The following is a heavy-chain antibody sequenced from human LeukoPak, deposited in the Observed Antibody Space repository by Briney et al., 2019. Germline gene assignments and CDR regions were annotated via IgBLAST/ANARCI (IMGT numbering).Heavy chain of an antibody. CDR2: ISSGSTI. Sequence: GGSLRLSCAASGFTFSSYEMNWVRQAPGKGLEWVSYISSGSTIYYADSVKGRFTISRDNAKNSLYLQMNSLRAEDTALYYCVRVSEVLYYFDYWGQGTLVTVSS. D-gene: IGHD2-8*01. CDR1: GFTFSSYE. V-gene: IGHV3-48*03. CDR3: VRVSEVLYYFDY. J-gene: IGHJ4*02.